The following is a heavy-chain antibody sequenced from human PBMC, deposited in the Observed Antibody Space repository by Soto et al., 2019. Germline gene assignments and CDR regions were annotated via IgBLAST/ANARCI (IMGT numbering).Heavy chain of an antibody. Sequence: GESLKISCKGSGYSFTAYCITWVRQMPGQGLEWVGRIDPSASYTHYSPAFQGHVAISVDRSINTAYLQWSSLKASDTAMYYCARMSCSRTTAYYGMDVWGQGTAVTVSS. V-gene: IGHV5-10-1*01. CDR1: GYSFTAYC. D-gene: IGHD2-2*01. CDR2: IDPSASYT. J-gene: IGHJ6*02. CDR3: ARMSCSRTTAYYGMDV.